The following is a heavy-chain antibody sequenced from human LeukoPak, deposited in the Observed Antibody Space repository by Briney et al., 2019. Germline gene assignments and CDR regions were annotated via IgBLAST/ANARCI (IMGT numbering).Heavy chain of an antibody. J-gene: IGHJ4*02. V-gene: IGHV1-2*02. CDR2: INPNSGGT. CDR3: APSLHIVVIPTAHS. D-gene: IGHD2-2*01. CDR1: GYTFNDYN. Sequence: PWASVKVSCKASGYTFNDYNMHWIRQAPGQRLEWMGWINPNSGGTYYAQKFQDRVTMTTDTSISTAYMELNSLRSDDTAVYYCAPSLHIVVIPTAHSWGQGTLATVSS.